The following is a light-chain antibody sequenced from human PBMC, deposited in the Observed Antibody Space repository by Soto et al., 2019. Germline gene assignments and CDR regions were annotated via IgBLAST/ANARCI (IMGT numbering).Light chain of an antibody. V-gene: IGKV1-5*01. J-gene: IGKJ1*01. Sequence: DILMTQSPSTLAASVGDRVTITCRASQSISGWLAWYQQKPGKAPKLLIFDASSLESGVPSRFSGSVSGTEFTLTISSLQPDDFATYYCQHYNSYSPAFGQGTKVDIK. CDR3: QHYNSYSPA. CDR2: DAS. CDR1: QSISGW.